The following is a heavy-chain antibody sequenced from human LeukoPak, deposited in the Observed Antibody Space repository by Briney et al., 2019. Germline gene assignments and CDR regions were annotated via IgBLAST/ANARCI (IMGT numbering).Heavy chain of an antibody. V-gene: IGHV4-4*02. D-gene: IGHD3-22*01. J-gene: IGHJ4*02. CDR2: MYLSGTT. CDR3: AGLVGRYSSGLYYYYFDY. Sequence: ASETLSLTCTVSGDSINSLDLWSWVRQPPGQGLEWIGEMYLSGTTHSNPSVKSRVTISIDKSKNQFFLNLSSVTAADTAVYYCAGLVGRYSSGLYYYYFDYWGQGTLVTVSS. CDR1: GDSINSLDL.